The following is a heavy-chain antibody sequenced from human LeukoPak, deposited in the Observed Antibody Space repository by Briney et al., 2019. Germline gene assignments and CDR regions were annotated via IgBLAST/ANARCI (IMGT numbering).Heavy chain of an antibody. V-gene: IGHV3-74*01. J-gene: IGHJ5*02. CDR3: AREGGGYCSGINCWKWFDP. D-gene: IGHD2-15*01. CDR1: GFTFGSHW. Sequence: GGSLRVSPAASGFTFGSHWMNWVRQAPGKGALWVSRINGDGRTTGFADSVQGRFSISRDNAKSTLYLHMNSLRAEDTAVYYCAREGGGYCSGINCWKWFDPWGQGTLVTVSS. CDR2: INGDGRTT.